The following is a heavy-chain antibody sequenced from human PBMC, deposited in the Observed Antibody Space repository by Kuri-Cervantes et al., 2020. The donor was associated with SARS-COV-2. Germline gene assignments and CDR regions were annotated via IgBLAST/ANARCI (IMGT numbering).Heavy chain of an antibody. CDR2: INWNGGST. CDR1: GFTFDDYG. V-gene: IGHV3-20*04. CDR3: ARDPNYYDSSANEGFDY. J-gene: IGHJ4*02. Sequence: GESLKISCAASGFTFDDYGMSWVRQAPGKGLESVSGINWNGGSTSYADSVKGRFTISRDNAKNSLYLQMNSLRAEDTAVYYCARDPNYYDSSANEGFDYWGQGTLVTVSS. D-gene: IGHD3-22*01.